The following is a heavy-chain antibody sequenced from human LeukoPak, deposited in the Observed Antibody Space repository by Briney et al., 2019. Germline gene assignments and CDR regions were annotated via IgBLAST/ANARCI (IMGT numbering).Heavy chain of an antibody. CDR3: ARTYDILSGDYGTGWFDP. CDR2: IYPGDSDT. Sequence: GESLKISCKGSGYSFTSYWIGWVRQMPGKGLEWMGIIYPGDSDTRYSPSFEGQVTISADKSSSTAYLQWSSLKASDTAMYYCARTYDILSGDYGTGWFDPWGQGTLVTVSS. CDR1: GYSFTSYW. J-gene: IGHJ5*02. V-gene: IGHV5-51*01. D-gene: IGHD3-9*01.